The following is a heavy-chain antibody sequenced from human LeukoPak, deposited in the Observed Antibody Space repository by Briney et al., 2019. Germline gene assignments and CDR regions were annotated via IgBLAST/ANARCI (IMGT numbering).Heavy chain of an antibody. Sequence: GGSLRLSCAASGFAFSSYAMSWVRQAPGEGLEWVSAISTNGGSTYFAHSVKGRFTISRDNSKNTLYLQMNSLRAEDTAVYYCAKDLEPDDILTGCGAFDYWGQGTLVTVSS. V-gene: IGHV3-23*01. CDR2: ISTNGGST. J-gene: IGHJ4*02. D-gene: IGHD3-9*01. CDR3: AKDLEPDDILTGCGAFDY. CDR1: GFAFSSYA.